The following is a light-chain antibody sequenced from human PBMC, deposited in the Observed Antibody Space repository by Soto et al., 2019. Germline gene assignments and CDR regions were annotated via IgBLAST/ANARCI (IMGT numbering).Light chain of an antibody. CDR2: AAS. Sequence: DIQRTQSPSSLSASVGDGITITCRASQSISRYLNWYQHKPGKAPKLLINAASSLERGVPSRFSGGGSGTDFTLNISSLQPDDFATYYCQQNYGAPLWRFGQGTEVDIK. J-gene: IGKJ1*01. CDR3: QQNYGAPLWR. CDR1: QSISRY. V-gene: IGKV1-39*01.